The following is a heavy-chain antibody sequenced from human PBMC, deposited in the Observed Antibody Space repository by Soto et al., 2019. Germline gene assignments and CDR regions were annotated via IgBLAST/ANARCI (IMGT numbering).Heavy chain of an antibody. CDR2: IYYSGST. Sequence: PAETLSLTCTVSGGSISSSSYYWGWIRQPPGKGLEWIGSIYYSGSTYYNPSLKSRVTISVDTSKNQFSLKLSSVTAADTAVYYCASLLGYCSGGSCYSVWFDPWGQGTLVTVSS. D-gene: IGHD2-15*01. CDR3: ASLLGYCSGGSCYSVWFDP. J-gene: IGHJ5*02. V-gene: IGHV4-39*01. CDR1: GGSISSSSYY.